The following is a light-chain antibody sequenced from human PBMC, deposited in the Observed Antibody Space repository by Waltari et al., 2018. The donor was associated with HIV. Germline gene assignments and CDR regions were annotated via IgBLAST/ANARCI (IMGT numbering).Light chain of an antibody. Sequence: TVMTQSPATLSVSPGERATLSCKASQNIRNNLAWYQQRRGKAPRLLIYGASTRATGVPARFSGSGSGTDFSLTISSLQSEDFAVYYCQQYNDWPPITFGGGTKVEIK. CDR1: QNIRNN. CDR3: QQYNDWPPIT. J-gene: IGKJ4*01. CDR2: GAS. V-gene: IGKV3-15*01.